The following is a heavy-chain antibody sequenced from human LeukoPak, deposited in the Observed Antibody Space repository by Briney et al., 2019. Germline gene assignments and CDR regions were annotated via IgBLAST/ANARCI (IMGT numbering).Heavy chain of an antibody. CDR2: IKQDGSQR. CDR1: GFTFSDYW. Sequence: AGGSLRLSCTASGFTFSDYWMTWVRQAPGKGPEWVANIKQDGSQRYYVDSVRGRFTISRGNAKNSLFLQMNGLRAEDTAVYYCARRGGSSSRRSPIDYWGQGTLVTVSS. V-gene: IGHV3-7*01. CDR3: ARRGGSSSRRSPIDY. J-gene: IGHJ4*02. D-gene: IGHD6-6*01.